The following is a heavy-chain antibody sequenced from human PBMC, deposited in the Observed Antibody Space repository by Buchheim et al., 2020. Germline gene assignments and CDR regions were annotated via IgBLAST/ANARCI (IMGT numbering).Heavy chain of an antibody. J-gene: IGHJ6*02. CDR2: IYTSGST. CDR3: ARVKNFWSGPYYYYGMDV. Sequence: QVQLQESGPGLVKPSQTLSLTCTVSGGSISSGSYYWSWIRQPAGKGLEWIGRIYTSGSTNYNPSLKSRVTISVDTSKNQFSLKLSSVTAADTAVYYCARVKNFWSGPYYYYGMDVWGQGTT. V-gene: IGHV4-61*02. CDR1: GGSISSGSYY. D-gene: IGHD3-3*01.